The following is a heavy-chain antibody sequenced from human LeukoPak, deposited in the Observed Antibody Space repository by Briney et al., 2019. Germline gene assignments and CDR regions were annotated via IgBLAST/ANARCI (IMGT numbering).Heavy chain of an antibody. CDR2: INHSGST. V-gene: IGHV4-34*01. CDR1: GGSFSGYY. J-gene: IGHJ5*02. CDR3: ARAFDP. Sequence: PSETLSLTCAVYGGSFSGYYWSWIRQPPGKGLEWIGEINHSGSTNHNPSLKSRVTISVDTSKNQFSLKLSSVTAADTAVYYCARAFDPWGQGTLVTVSS.